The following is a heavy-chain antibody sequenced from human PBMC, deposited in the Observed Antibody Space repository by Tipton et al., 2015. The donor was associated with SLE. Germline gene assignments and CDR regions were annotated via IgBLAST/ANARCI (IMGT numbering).Heavy chain of an antibody. CDR2: IDYSGST. CDR1: GGSISSYY. J-gene: IGHJ5*02. CDR3: ARAAMGINWFDP. V-gene: IGHV4-59*01. D-gene: IGHD5-18*01. Sequence: TLSLTCTVSGGSISSYYWSWIRQPPGKGLEWIGYIDYSGSTNYNPSLKSRVTISVDTSENQFSLRLSSVTAADTAVYYCARAAMGINWFDPWGQGTLVTVSS.